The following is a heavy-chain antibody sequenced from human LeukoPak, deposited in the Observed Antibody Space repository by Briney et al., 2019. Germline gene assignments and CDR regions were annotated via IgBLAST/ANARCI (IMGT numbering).Heavy chain of an antibody. Sequence: PSETLSLTCTVSGGSISTYYWNWIRQPPGKGLEWIGYIYHSGSTNYNPSLQSRVTISVDTSKNQFSLNLNSVTAADTAVYYRARGGAARLHFQNWGQGTLVTVSS. CDR2: IYHSGST. D-gene: IGHD6-6*01. CDR3: ARGGAARLHFQN. CDR1: GGSISTYY. V-gene: IGHV4-59*01. J-gene: IGHJ1*01.